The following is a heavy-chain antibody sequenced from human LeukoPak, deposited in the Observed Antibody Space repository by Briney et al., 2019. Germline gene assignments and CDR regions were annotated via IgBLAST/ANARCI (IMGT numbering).Heavy chain of an antibody. CDR2: IYYSGST. D-gene: IGHD6-19*01. Sequence: SETLSLTCTVSGGSISSSSYYWGWIRQPPGKGLEWIGSIYYSGSTYYNPSLKSRVTISVDTSKNQFSLKLSSVTAADTAVYYCARQVAGSRPASFDYWGQGTLVTVSS. J-gene: IGHJ4*02. CDR1: GGSISSSSYY. CDR3: ARQVAGSRPASFDY. V-gene: IGHV4-39*01.